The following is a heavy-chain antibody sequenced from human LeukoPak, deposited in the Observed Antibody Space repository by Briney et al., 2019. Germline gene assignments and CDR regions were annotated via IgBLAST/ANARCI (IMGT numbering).Heavy chain of an antibody. J-gene: IGHJ3*02. CDR2: IRYDGSNK. D-gene: IGHD4-17*01. CDR3: ATGDYGAFDI. CDR1: GFTFSSYG. V-gene: IGHV3-30*02. Sequence: GGSLRLSCAASGFTFSSYGMHWVRQAPGKGLEWVAFIRYDGSNKYYADSVKGRFTISRDNAKNSLYLQMSSLRAEDTAVYYCATGDYGAFDIWGQGTMVTVSS.